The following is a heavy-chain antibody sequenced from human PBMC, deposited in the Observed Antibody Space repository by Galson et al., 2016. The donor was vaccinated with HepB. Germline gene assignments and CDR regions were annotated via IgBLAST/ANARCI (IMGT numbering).Heavy chain of an antibody. CDR3: ARVRDGYNKYYHYGLDV. CDR1: GGTFSSYA. Sequence: SVKVSCKAPGGTFSSYAINWARQAPGQGLEWMGGIIPLYGTTNYAQKFQGRVTITADESTSTAYMELSSLRSEDTAVYYCARVRDGYNKYYHYGLDVWGQGTTVTVSS. D-gene: IGHD5-24*01. J-gene: IGHJ6*02. V-gene: IGHV1-69*13. CDR2: IIPLYGTT.